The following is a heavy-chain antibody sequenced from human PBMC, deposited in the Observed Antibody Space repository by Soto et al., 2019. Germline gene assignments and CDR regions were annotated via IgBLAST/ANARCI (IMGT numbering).Heavy chain of an antibody. V-gene: IGHV3-48*02. CDR2: ISSSSSTI. J-gene: IGHJ6*02. Sequence: LRLSFAASGFTFSSYSMNWVRQAPGKGLEWVSYISSSSSTIYYADSVKGRFTISRDNAKNSLYLQMNSLRDEDTAVYYCARAMEEPDLGYCSSTSCHRRYYYYGMDVWGQGTTVTVSS. CDR3: ARAMEEPDLGYCSSTSCHRRYYYYGMDV. CDR1: GFTFSSYS. D-gene: IGHD2-2*01.